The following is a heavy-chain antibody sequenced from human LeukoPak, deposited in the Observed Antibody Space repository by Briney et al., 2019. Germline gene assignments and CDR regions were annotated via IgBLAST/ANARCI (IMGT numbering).Heavy chain of an antibody. J-gene: IGHJ5*02. V-gene: IGHV4-39*02. CDR3: AREGLPGLCTSTSCYAVFDP. CDR2: LSFGGST. CDR1: GGSISSSGYL. D-gene: IGHD2-2*01. Sequence: KPSETLSLTCAVSGGSISSSGYLWGWIRQSPGNGLEWIGSLSFGGSTYYNPSLKSRVTISGDTAKNHVSLKLISVSAADTAVYYCAREGLPGLCTSTSCYAVFDPWGQGTLVTVSS.